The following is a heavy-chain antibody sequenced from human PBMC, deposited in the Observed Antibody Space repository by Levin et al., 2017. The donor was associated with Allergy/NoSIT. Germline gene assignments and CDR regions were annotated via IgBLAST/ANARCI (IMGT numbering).Heavy chain of an antibody. D-gene: IGHD6-19*01. J-gene: IGHJ4*02. CDR2: TYYRSKWYN. CDR3: ARDYDVAVAGDLFDY. Sequence: PSETLSLTCAISGASVSSNSAAWNWIRQSPSRGLEWLGRTYYRSKWYNDYAVSVKSRITINSDTSKNQFSLQLNSVTPEDTAVYYCARDYDVAVAGDLFDYWGQGTLVTVSS. V-gene: IGHV6-1*01. CDR1: GASVSSNSAA.